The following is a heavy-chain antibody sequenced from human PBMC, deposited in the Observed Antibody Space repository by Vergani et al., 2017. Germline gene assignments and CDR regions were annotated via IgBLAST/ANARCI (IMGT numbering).Heavy chain of an antibody. Sequence: LFASCCCFVHPFFSLLLSCASSLFPFPPYSLTWVRQAPVTWLAWVSTILSPFGSTSSADSVTVLFTISRDNSKHTLFLPLNSLRAEDTAVYYCAKEPGVCSSSTCYRNDDFDLWGRGTLVTVSS. V-gene: IGHV3-23*01. CDR3: AKEPGVCSSSTCYRNDDFDL. J-gene: IGHJ2*01. CDR2: ILSPFGST. CDR1: LFPFPPYS. D-gene: IGHD2-2*01.